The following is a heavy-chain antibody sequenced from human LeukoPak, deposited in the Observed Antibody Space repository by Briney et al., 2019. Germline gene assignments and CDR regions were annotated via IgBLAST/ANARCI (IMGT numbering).Heavy chain of an antibody. CDR1: GGSISSYY. Sequence: SETLSLTCTVSGGSISSYYWSWIRQPPGKGLEWIGYIYYSGSTNYNPSLKSRVTISVDTSKNQFSLKLSSVTAADTAVYYCARTTEGGYTYGYFYYYYMDVWGEGTTVTISS. J-gene: IGHJ6*03. CDR3: ARTTEGGYTYGYFYYYYMDV. CDR2: IYYSGST. D-gene: IGHD5-18*01. V-gene: IGHV4-59*01.